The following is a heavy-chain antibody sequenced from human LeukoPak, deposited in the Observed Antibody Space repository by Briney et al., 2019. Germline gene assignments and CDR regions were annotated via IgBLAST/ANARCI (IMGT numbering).Heavy chain of an antibody. CDR1: GGSISSYY. D-gene: IGHD6-13*01. CDR2: IYYSGST. CDR3: ALLTAEAGIDY. V-gene: IGHV4-59*01. Sequence: SSETLSLTCTVSGGSISSYYWSWIRQPPGKGLEWIGYIYYSGSTNYNPSLKSRVTISVDTSKNQFSLKLSSVTAADTAVYYCALLTAEAGIDYWGQGTLVTVSS. J-gene: IGHJ4*02.